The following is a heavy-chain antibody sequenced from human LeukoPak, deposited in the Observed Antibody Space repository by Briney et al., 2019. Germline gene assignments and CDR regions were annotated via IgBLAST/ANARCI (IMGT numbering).Heavy chain of an antibody. D-gene: IGHD3-10*01. Sequence: GGSLRLSCAASGFTVRNYCMSWVRQAPGKGLEWVAVIYGDGSTYYADSVKGRFTISSDNLKNTLSLQMDSLRAADTAMYYCARGSPVASGRYSIYSSWGQGTLVTVSS. CDR3: ARGSPVASGRYSIYSS. CDR2: IYGDGST. J-gene: IGHJ5*02. CDR1: GFTVRNYC. V-gene: IGHV3-53*01.